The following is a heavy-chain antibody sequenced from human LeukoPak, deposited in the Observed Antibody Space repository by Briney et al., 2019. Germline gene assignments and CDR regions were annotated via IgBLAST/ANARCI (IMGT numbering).Heavy chain of an antibody. J-gene: IGHJ4*02. CDR2: ITYNGDNT. Sequence: GGSLRLSCSASGFTFSSYAMHWVRQAPGKGLEYVSGITYNGDNTHYADSVKGRFTISRDNSQNTQYLQMSSLRAGDTALYYCVKDLSGSFCFDDWGQGTLVTVSA. CDR3: VKDLSGSFCFDD. D-gene: IGHD1-26*01. CDR1: GFTFSSYA. V-gene: IGHV3-64D*06.